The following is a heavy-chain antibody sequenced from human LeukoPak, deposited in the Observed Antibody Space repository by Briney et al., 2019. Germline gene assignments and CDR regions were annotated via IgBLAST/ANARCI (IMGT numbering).Heavy chain of an antibody. V-gene: IGHV4-59*08. J-gene: IGHJ5*02. CDR2: IYYSGST. CDR3: ATQTRYCSSTSCYTGWFDP. D-gene: IGHD2-2*02. Sequence: PSETLSLTCTVSGGSISSYYWSWIRQPPGKGLEWIGYIYYSGSTNYNPSLKSRVTISVDTSKNQFSLKLSSVTAADTAVYYCATQTRYCSSTSCYTGWFDPWGQGTLVTVSS. CDR1: GGSISSYY.